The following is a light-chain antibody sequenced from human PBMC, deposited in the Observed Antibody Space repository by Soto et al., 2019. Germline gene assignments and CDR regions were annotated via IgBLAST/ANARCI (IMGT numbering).Light chain of an antibody. CDR3: QQYGTSPWT. CDR2: GAS. J-gene: IGKJ1*01. CDR1: QSVSSSY. V-gene: IGKV3-20*01. Sequence: EIVLTQSPGTLSLSTGESATLSCRASQSVSSSYLAWYQQKPGQAPRLLIYGASSRATGIPGRFSGSGSGTDFTLTISRLEPEDLAVYYCQQYGTSPWTFGQGTKVDIK.